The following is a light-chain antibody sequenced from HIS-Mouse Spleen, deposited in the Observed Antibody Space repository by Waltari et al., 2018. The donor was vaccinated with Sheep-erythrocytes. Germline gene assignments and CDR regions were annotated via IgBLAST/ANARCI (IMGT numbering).Light chain of an antibody. Sequence: QSVLTQPPAASGTPGQRVTISCSGSGSNNASNTVNWYQQLPGTAPKHLIYSNNQRPSGVPDRFSGSKSGTSASLAISGLQSEDEADYYCCSYAGSSYVFGTGTKVTVL. V-gene: IGLV1-44*01. CDR1: GSNNASNT. CDR2: SNN. J-gene: IGLJ1*01. CDR3: CSYAGSSYV.